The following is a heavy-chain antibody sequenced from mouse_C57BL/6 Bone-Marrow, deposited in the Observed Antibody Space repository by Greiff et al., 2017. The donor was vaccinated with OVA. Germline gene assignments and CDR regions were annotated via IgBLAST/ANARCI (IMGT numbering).Heavy chain of an antibody. CDR2: IYPRSGNT. CDR3: ARMDRGGSSFYFDY. D-gene: IGHD1-1*01. CDR1: GYTFTSYG. Sequence: QVQLQQSGAELARPGASVKLSCKASGYTFTSYGISWVKQRTGQGLEWIGEIYPRSGNTYYNEKFKGQATLTADKSSSTAYMELRSLTSEDSAVYFCARMDRGGSSFYFDYWGQGTTLTVSS. V-gene: IGHV1-81*01. J-gene: IGHJ2*01.